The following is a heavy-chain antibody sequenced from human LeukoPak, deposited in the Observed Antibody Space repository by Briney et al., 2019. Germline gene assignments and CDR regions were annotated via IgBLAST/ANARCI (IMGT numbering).Heavy chain of an antibody. CDR1: GYTFTSYD. J-gene: IGHJ6*02. CDR3: AVPGVDSSGYYRYYYYGMDV. D-gene: IGHD3-22*01. Sequence: GASVKVSCKASGYTFTSYDINWVRQATGQGLEWMGWMNPNSGNTGYAQKFQGRATMTRNTSISTAYMELSSLRSEDTAVYYCAVPGVDSSGYYRYYYYGMDVWGQGTTVTVSS. V-gene: IGHV1-8*01. CDR2: MNPNSGNT.